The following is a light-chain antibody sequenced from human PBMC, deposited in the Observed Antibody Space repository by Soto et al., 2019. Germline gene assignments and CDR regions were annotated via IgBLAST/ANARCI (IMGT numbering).Light chain of an antibody. Sequence: DIQMTQSPSTLSASVGDRVTITCRASQSISSWLAWYQQKPGKAPKLLIHKASSLESGVPSRFSGSGSGTEFTLTISSLQPDDFATYYCQQSRTFGQGTKVEIK. CDR3: QQSRT. CDR1: QSISSW. CDR2: KAS. J-gene: IGKJ1*01. V-gene: IGKV1-5*03.